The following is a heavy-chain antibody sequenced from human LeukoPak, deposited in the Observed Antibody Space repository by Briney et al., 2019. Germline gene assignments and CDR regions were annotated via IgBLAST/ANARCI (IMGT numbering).Heavy chain of an antibody. CDR1: GGSFSGYY. Sequence: SETLSLTCAVYGGSFSGYYWSWIRQPPGKGLEWIGEINHSGSTNYNPSLKSRVTISVDTSKNQFSLKLSSVTAADTAVYYCAGQLRYSMYVWGKGTTVTISS. D-gene: IGHD3-9*01. CDR2: INHSGST. J-gene: IGHJ6*03. V-gene: IGHV4-34*01. CDR3: AGQLRYSMYV.